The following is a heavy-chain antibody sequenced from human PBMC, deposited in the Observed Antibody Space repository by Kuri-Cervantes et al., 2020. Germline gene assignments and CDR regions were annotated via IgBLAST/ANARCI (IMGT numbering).Heavy chain of an antibody. CDR1: GFTFSSYW. CDR2: IQQDGSEK. V-gene: IGHV3-7*03. CDR3: ARVAVAGTWDY. Sequence: GESLKISCAASGFTFSSYWMSWVRQAPGKGLEWVANIQQDGSEKYYVDSVKGRFTISRDNSKNTLYLQMNRLRSDDTAVYYCARVAVAGTWDYWGQGTLVTVSS. J-gene: IGHJ4*02. D-gene: IGHD6-19*01.